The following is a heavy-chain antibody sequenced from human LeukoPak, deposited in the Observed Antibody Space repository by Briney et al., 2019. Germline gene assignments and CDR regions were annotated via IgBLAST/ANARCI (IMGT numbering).Heavy chain of an antibody. CDR1: GYTFTDYY. J-gene: IGHJ4*02. D-gene: IGHD3-22*01. V-gene: IGHV1-2*02. CDR2: INPNSGGT. CDR3: ARASYYYDSSGYPGYYFDY. Sequence: ASVKVSCKASGYTFTDYYMHWVRQAPGQGLEWMGWINPNSGGTNYAQKFQGRVTMTRDTSISTAYMELSRLGSDDTAVYYCARASYYYDSSGYPGYYFDYWGQGTLVTVSS.